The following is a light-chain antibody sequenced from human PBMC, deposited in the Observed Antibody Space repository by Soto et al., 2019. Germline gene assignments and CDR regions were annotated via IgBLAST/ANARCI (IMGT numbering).Light chain of an antibody. J-gene: IGLJ2*01. CDR1: SSDIGGYNY. CDR3: SSFTTSSALI. Sequence: QSALTQPASVSGSPGQSITISCTGTSSDIGGYNYVSWYQQHPGKVPKLIIYEVTNRPSGVSDRFSGSKSGNTASLTISGLQAEDEADYHCSSFTTSSALIFGGGTKLTVL. V-gene: IGLV2-14*01. CDR2: EVT.